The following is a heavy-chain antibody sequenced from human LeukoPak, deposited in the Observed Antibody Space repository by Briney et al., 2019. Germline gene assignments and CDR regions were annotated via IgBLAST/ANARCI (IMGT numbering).Heavy chain of an antibody. D-gene: IGHD4-17*01. J-gene: IGHJ4*02. Sequence: GGSLRLSCVVSGFTVNSNYMSWVRQAPGKGLEWASVIYSGGTTNYADSVKGRFIVYRDNSKNTLYLQMNSLRVEDTAVYYCASKVTTGYWGQGTLVTVSS. CDR3: ASKVTTGY. V-gene: IGHV3-66*01. CDR1: GFTVNSNY. CDR2: IYSGGTT.